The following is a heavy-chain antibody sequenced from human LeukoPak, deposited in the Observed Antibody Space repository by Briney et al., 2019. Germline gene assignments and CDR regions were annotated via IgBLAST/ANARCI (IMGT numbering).Heavy chain of an antibody. CDR2: IYPGDSDT. CDR1: GYSFTSYW. Sequence: GESLKISCKGSGYSFTSYWIGWVRQMPGKGLEWMGIIYPGDSDTRYSPSFQGQVTISADKSISTAYLQWSSLKASDTAIYYCARIGYSSGWYSVYYFDYWGQGTLVTVSS. D-gene: IGHD6-19*01. CDR3: ARIGYSSGWYSVYYFDY. V-gene: IGHV5-51*01. J-gene: IGHJ4*02.